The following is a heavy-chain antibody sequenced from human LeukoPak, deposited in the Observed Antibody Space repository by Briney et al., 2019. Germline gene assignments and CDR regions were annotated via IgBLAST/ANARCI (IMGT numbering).Heavy chain of an antibody. V-gene: IGHV3-7*01. J-gene: IGHJ4*02. CDR3: VGSGWQVYFDF. Sequence: GGSLRLSCAASGFTFTSFWMTWVRQASGEGLEWVANIKQDGSEKYYVDSVKGRFTISRDNDKNSVYLQMSSLRADDTAVYFCVGSGWQVYFDFWGQGTLVTVSS. CDR1: GFTFTSFW. D-gene: IGHD6-19*01. CDR2: IKQDGSEK.